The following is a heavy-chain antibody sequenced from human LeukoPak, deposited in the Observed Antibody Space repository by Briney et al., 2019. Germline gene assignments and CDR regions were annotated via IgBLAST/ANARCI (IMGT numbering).Heavy chain of an antibody. CDR2: IPGGGGST. CDR1: GFTFSDYA. CDR3: ARRAGDCSSTSCYLYYFYYMDV. V-gene: IGHV3-23*01. D-gene: IGHD2-2*01. Sequence: GGSLGLSCAASGFTFSDYAMTWVRQAPGKGLEGVSTIPGGGGSTYYADSVKGRFTISRDKSRSTLYLQMNSLRAEDTAVYYCARRAGDCSSTSCYLYYFYYMDVWGKGTTVTVSS. J-gene: IGHJ6*03.